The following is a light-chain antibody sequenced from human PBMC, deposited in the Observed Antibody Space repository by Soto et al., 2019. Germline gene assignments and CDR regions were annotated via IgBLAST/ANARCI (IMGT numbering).Light chain of an antibody. CDR3: SSYTSSSTLVV. CDR1: SSDVGGYNY. Sequence: QSALTQPASVSGSPGQSITISCTGTSSDVGGYNYVSWYQQHPGKAPKFMIYEVSNRPSGGSNRFSGSKSGNTASLTISGLQAEDEADYYCSSYTSSSTLVVFGGGTKLTVL. J-gene: IGLJ2*01. CDR2: EVS. V-gene: IGLV2-14*01.